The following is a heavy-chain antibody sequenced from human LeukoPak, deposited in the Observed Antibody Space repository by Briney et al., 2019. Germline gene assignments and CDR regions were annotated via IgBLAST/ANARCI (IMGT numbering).Heavy chain of an antibody. D-gene: IGHD6-19*01. CDR3: TRDLPYSSGWYVGN. CDR2: IYHSGST. Sequence: SETLSLTCGVSGYSISSGYFWGWIRQPPGKGLEWIGSIYHSGSTYYNPSLKSRVTISVDTSKNQFFLKVSSVTAADTAVYYCTRDLPYSSGWYVGNWGQGTLVTVSS. CDR1: GYSISSGYF. V-gene: IGHV4-38-2*02. J-gene: IGHJ4*02.